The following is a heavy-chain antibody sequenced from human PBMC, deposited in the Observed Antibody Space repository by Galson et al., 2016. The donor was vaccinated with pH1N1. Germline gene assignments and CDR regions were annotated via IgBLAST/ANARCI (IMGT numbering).Heavy chain of an antibody. CDR2: FDPEDGET. CDR1: GYTLTELS. D-gene: IGHD6-13*01. Sequence: SVKVSCKVSGYTLTELSMHWVRQAPGKGLEWMGGFDPEDGETIYAQKFQGRVTMTEETTTDTAYMELSSLRSEDTAVYYCATVMAAGYGMDVWGQGTTVTVSS. CDR3: ATVMAAGYGMDV. J-gene: IGHJ6*02. V-gene: IGHV1-24*01.